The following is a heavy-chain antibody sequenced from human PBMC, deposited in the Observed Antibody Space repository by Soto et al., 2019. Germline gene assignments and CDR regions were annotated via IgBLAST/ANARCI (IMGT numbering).Heavy chain of an antibody. CDR2: IYWDDDK. D-gene: IGHD2-2*01. CDR1: GFSLSTSGVG. Sequence: QITLKESGPTLVKPTQTLTLTCSFSGFSLSTSGVGVGWIRQPPGKALEWLALIYWDDDKRYSPSLESRLTIXXDXSXXQLVLTITNMDPVDTATYYCAHRRYCISASCSFDYWGQGTLVTVSS. CDR3: AHRRYCISASCSFDY. V-gene: IGHV2-5*02. J-gene: IGHJ4*02.